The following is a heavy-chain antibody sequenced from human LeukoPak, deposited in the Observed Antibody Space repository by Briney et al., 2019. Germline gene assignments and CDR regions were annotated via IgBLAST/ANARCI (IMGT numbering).Heavy chain of an antibody. Sequence: GGSQRLSCAASGFTFSSYAMHWVRQAPGKGLEWVAVISYDGSNKYYADSVKGRFTISRDNSKNTLYLQMNSLRAEDTAVYHCAREGRLYSSSSGHFDYWGQGTLVTVSS. CDR2: ISYDGSNK. CDR3: AREGRLYSSSSGHFDY. J-gene: IGHJ4*02. V-gene: IGHV3-30*04. D-gene: IGHD6-6*01. CDR1: GFTFSSYA.